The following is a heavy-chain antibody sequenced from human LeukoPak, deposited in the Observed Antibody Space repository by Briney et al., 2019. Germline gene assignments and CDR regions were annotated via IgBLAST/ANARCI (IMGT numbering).Heavy chain of an antibody. Sequence: TSETLSLTCTVSGGSISSYYWNWIRQPAEKGLEWIGRIYTSGSTNYNPSLKSRVTMSVDTSKNQFSLKLSSVTAADTAVYHCARSLNYYDSRGYSFDYWGQGTLVTVSS. CDR3: ARSLNYYDSRGYSFDY. J-gene: IGHJ4*02. CDR1: GGSISSYY. CDR2: IYTSGST. D-gene: IGHD3-22*01. V-gene: IGHV4-4*07.